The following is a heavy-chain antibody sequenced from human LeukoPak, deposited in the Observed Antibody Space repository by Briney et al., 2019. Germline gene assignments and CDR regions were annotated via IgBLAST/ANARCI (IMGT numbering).Heavy chain of an antibody. CDR2: INHSGST. CDR3: ARLYSTGPFDY. CDR1: GGSFSGYY. Sequence: SETLSLTCAVYGGSFSGYYWSWIRQPPGKGLEWIGEINHSGSTNYNPSLKSRVTISVDTSKNQFSLKLSSVTAADTAVYYCARLYSTGPFDYWGQGTLVTVSS. V-gene: IGHV4-34*01. J-gene: IGHJ4*02. D-gene: IGHD6-25*01.